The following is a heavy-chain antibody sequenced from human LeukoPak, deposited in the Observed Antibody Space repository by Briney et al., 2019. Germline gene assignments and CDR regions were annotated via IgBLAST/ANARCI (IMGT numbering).Heavy chain of an antibody. V-gene: IGHV4-4*07. CDR2: IYTSGST. J-gene: IGHJ4*02. D-gene: IGHD2-21*01. CDR1: GGSISGYY. CDR3: ARGARWGAILWWPDY. Sequence: SETLSLTCTVSGGSISGYYWTWIRQPAGKGLEWIGRIYTSGSTNYNPSLKSRVTMSVDTSKNQFSLKLSSVTAADTAVYYCARGARWGAILWWPDYWGQGTLVTVSS.